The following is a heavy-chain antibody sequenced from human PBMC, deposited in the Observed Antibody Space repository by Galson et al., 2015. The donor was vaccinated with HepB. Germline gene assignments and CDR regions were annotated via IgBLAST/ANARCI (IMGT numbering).Heavy chain of an antibody. CDR1: GFTSSSYG. CDR2: IWYDGSNK. D-gene: IGHD3-10*01. V-gene: IGHV3-33*06. J-gene: IGHJ6*03. CDR3: AKGGATMVRGGYMDV. Sequence: SLRLSCAASGFTSSSYGMHWVRQAPGKGLEWVAVIWYDGSNKYYADSVKGRFTISRDNSKNTLYLQMNGLRAEDTAVYYCAKGGATMVRGGYMDVWGKGTTVTVSS.